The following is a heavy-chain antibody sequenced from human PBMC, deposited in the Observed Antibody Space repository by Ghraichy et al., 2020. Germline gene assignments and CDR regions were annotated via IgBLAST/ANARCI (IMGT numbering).Heavy chain of an antibody. CDR1: GYTFTTYY. CDR2: INPSGGST. D-gene: IGHD1-26*01. J-gene: IGHJ4*02. V-gene: IGHV1-46*01. CDR3: ARGIGFLRGGSYFDY. Sequence: ASVKVSCKASGYTFTTYYMHWVRQAPGQGLEWMGIINPSGGSTSSAQRFQGRVTMTRDTSTSTVYMELSSLRSEDTAVYFCARGIGFLRGGSYFDYWGQGTLVTVSS.